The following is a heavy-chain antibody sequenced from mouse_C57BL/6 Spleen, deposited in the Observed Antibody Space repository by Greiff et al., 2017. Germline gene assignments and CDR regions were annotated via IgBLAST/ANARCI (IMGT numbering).Heavy chain of an antibody. CDR1: GYTFTSYW. CDR2: IDPSDSYT. J-gene: IGHJ1*03. CDR3: ARSHYGNFYWYFDV. V-gene: IGHV1-59*01. D-gene: IGHD2-1*01. Sequence: VQLQQPGAELVRPGTSVKLSCKASGYTFTSYWMHWVKQRPGQGLEWIGVIDPSDSYTNYNQKSKGKATLTVDTSSSTAYMQLSSLTSEDSAVYYCARSHYGNFYWYFDVWGTGTTVTVSS.